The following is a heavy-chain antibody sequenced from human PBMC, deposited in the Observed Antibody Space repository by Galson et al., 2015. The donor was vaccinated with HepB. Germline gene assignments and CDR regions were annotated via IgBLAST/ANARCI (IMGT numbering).Heavy chain of an antibody. V-gene: IGHV3-23*01. J-gene: IGHJ4*02. CDR2: IFDGGAV. CDR3: ARGGKDIDY. Sequence: SLRLSCAASGFTFRIYTMTWVRQAPGKGLEWVSKIFDGGAVYADSVKGRFTISRDNSKNTLFLQMDSLRIEDTAVYYCARGGKDIDYWGQGTLVTVSS. CDR1: GFTFRIYT.